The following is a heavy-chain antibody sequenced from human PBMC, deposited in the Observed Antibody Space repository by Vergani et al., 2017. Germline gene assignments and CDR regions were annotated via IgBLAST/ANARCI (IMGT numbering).Heavy chain of an antibody. CDR1: GFTFSTYA. D-gene: IGHD1-26*01. Sequence: EVQLLESGGRLKQPGGSVRLSCAASGFTFSTYAMHWVRQAPGKGLGWVSALTGGGGSTYDADSFKGRFIISRDNSSDTLYLQMNSLRPEDTATYYCVKDAGSYENFFDSWGQGTLVTVSS. CDR3: VKDAGSYENFFDS. J-gene: IGHJ4*02. CDR2: LTGGGGST. V-gene: IGHV3-23*01.